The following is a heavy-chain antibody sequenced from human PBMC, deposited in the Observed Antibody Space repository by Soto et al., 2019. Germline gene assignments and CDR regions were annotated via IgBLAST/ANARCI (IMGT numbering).Heavy chain of an antibody. D-gene: IGHD1-26*01. J-gene: IGHJ4*02. CDR3: ALALGPTTGLDY. CDR2: IFNSGTT. CDR1: GASTVSHYH. Sequence: QVQLQESGPGLVKPSQTLSLTCSVSGASTVSHYHWTCIRQPPVKGLEWMGYIFNSGTTFYNPSRTRRLSLSIDTYGNHFSLELRSVTDADTAVYYCALALGPTTGLDYWGQGTLVTVSS. V-gene: IGHV4-31*02.